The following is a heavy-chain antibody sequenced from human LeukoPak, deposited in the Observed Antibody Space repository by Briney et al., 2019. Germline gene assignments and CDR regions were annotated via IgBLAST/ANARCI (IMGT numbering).Heavy chain of an antibody. CDR3: ARGHHWLDV. CDR2: ITPSGSSS. CDR1: EFTLSDHY. Sequence: GGSLRLSCAASEFTLSDHYMSWIRQAPGKGLEWVPYITPSGSSSDYADSVMGRFTISRDNAKNSLFLRMSSLRAEDTAVYYCARGHHWLDVWGQGTLVIVSP. J-gene: IGHJ5*02. V-gene: IGHV3-11*01.